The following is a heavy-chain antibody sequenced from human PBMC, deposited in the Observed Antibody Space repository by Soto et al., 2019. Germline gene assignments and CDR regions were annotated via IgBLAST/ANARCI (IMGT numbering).Heavy chain of an antibody. Sequence: PGGSLRLSCAASGFTFSSYSMNWVRQAPGKGLEWISYISSSSSTIYYADSVKGRFTISRDNAKNSLYLQMHSLRAEDTAVYYCARVFFGGGSWTTDYWGQGTLVTVSS. J-gene: IGHJ4*02. D-gene: IGHD2-15*01. CDR2: ISSSSSTI. V-gene: IGHV3-48*01. CDR1: GFTFSSYS. CDR3: ARVFFGGGSWTTDY.